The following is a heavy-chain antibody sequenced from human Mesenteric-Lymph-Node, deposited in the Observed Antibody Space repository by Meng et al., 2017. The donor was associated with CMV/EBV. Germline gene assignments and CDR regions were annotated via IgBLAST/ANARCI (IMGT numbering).Heavy chain of an antibody. CDR2: IISRGDSE. CDR3: ARQTGVISYFDY. V-gene: IGHV3-48*03. Sequence: GGLLRSPFVASAFTFSSLEMNWSRQAPGKGLEWVSYIISRGDSEYYADSVKGRFTVSRDNAKNSLYLQMNSLGVEDTAVYYCARQTGVISYFDYWGQGTLVTVSS. D-gene: IGHD7-27*01. J-gene: IGHJ4*02. CDR1: AFTFSSLE.